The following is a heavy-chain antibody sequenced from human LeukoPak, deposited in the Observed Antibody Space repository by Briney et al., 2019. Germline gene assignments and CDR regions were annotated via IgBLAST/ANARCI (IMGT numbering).Heavy chain of an antibody. CDR1: GYTFTSYG. CDR3: ARSVGGWFGELFGYYGMDV. CDR2: ISAFNGNT. Sequence: GASVTVSFTASGYTFTSYGISWVRQAPGQGLEWMGWISAFNGNTNYAQKLQGRVTMTTDTSTSTAYMELRSLRSDDTAVYYCARSVGGWFGELFGYYGMDVWGQGTTVTVSS. D-gene: IGHD3-10*01. V-gene: IGHV1-18*01. J-gene: IGHJ6*02.